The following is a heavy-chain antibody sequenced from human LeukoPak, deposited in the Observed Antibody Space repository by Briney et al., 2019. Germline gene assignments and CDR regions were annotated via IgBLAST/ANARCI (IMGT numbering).Heavy chain of an antibody. CDR1: GFTFSSYG. CDR2: IRYDGSNK. V-gene: IGHV3-30*02. D-gene: IGHD1-26*01. CDR3: AKDSGSYSDAFDI. Sequence: PGGSLRLSCAASGFTFSSYGMHWVRQAPGKGLEWVAFIRYDGSNKYYADSVKGRFTISRDNSKNTLYLQMNSLRAEDTAVYYCAKDSGSYSDAFDIWGQGTMVTVSS. J-gene: IGHJ3*02.